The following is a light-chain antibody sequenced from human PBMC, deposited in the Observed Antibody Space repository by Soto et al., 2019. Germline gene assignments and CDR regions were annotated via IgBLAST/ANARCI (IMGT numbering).Light chain of an antibody. V-gene: IGLV2-8*01. J-gene: IGLJ2*01. CDR3: SSNVSGTNLKI. CDR1: NSDAGGSTY. Sequence: QSALTQPPSESGSPGQSVTISCTGTNSDAGGSTYVSWYQQHPGKAPKLVIYEVIKRPSGVPDRFSGSRSGNTASLTVSGLQAEDEADYYCSSNVSGTNLKIFGGGTKLTVL. CDR2: EVI.